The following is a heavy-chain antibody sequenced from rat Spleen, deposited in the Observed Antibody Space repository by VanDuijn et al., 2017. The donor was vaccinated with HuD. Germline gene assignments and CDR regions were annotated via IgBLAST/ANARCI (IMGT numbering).Heavy chain of an antibody. J-gene: IGHJ3*01. CDR1: GFSLTSNG. V-gene: IGHV2S12*01. CDR2: ISSNGST. CDR3: SRDEYRYNWGFGY. D-gene: IGHD1-5*01. Sequence: QVQLKESGPGLVQPSQTLSLTCTVSGFSLTSNGVSWVRQPPGKGLEWIAAISSNGSTYYNSALTSRLSISRDTSKNQVFLKMNSLQSEDTAIYFCSRDEYRYNWGFGYWGQGTLVTVSS.